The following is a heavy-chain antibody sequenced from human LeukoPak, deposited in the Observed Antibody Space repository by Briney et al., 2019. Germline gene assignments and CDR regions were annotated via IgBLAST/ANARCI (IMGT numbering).Heavy chain of an antibody. CDR2: ISGTGNVI. CDR3: ARAGAYYDILTGYYGMDV. D-gene: IGHD3-9*01. V-gene: IGHV3-11*01. J-gene: IGHJ6*02. Sequence: KAGGPLRLSCAASGFTLSDYYMSWIRQAPGKGLEWVSYISGTGNVIYDADSVKGRFTISKDNAKKSLYLQMNSLRAEDTAVYYSARAGAYYDILTGYYGMDVWGQGTTVTVSS. CDR1: GFTLSDYY.